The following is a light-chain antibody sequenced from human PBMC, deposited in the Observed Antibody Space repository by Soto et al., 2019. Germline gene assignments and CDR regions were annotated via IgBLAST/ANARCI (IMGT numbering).Light chain of an antibody. CDR2: TAA. J-gene: IGKJ1*01. CDR1: QSISSN. V-gene: IGKV1-39*01. Sequence: DIQMTQSPSSLSASVGDRVTITCRASQSISSNLNWYQQKPGKAPKLLIYTAASLQSGVPSRFSGSGSGTDFXLTIXSLQLEDFATYYCQQSNSLPPTFGQGTKVEIK. CDR3: QQSNSLPPT.